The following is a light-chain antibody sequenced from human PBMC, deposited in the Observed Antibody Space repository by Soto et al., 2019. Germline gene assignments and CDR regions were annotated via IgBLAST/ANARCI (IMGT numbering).Light chain of an antibody. V-gene: IGKV3-15*01. CDR3: QHYHTWPLA. J-gene: IGKJ4*01. Sequence: EILMTQSPATVSVSPGERATLSCRASQNVINSVAWYQQKPGQAPRLLIYGASSRATGTPARISGSGSGTEFTLTISSAQSEDFAVYYCQHYHTWPLAFGGETKVEIK. CDR1: QNVINS. CDR2: GAS.